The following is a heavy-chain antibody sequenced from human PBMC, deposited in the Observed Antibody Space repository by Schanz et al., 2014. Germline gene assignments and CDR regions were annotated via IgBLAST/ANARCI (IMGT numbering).Heavy chain of an antibody. Sequence: EVQLLESGGGLVQPGGSLRLSCAASGFTFGDYAMTWVRQAPGKGLEWVSAINTGVNTYYADSVKGRFTISRDNSKNTLYLQMNSLRPEDTAVYYCAKYRGYYRVSGSYRELEYWGQGTLVTVSS. V-gene: IGHV3-23*01. J-gene: IGHJ4*02. D-gene: IGHD3-10*01. CDR3: AKYRGYYRVSGSYRELEY. CDR2: INTGVNT. CDR1: GFTFGDYA.